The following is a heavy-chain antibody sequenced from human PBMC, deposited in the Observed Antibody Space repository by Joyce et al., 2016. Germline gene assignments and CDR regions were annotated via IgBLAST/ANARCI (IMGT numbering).Heavy chain of an antibody. J-gene: IGHJ6*03. D-gene: IGHD3-10*01. Sequence: QVQLQESGPGLVKPSEALSLPCSVSGGSISTYYWSWIRQPPGKGLEWIGYISYSGTADNNPSLRSRVSISIDTSINQFSLRLTSVTAADTAVYFCARDLISGSSYNYDYY. CDR3: ARDLISGSSYNYDYY. CDR1: GGSISTYY. CDR2: ISYSGTA. V-gene: IGHV4-59*01.